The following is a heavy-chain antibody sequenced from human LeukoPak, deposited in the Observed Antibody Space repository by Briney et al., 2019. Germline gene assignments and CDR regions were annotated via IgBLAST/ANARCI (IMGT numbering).Heavy chain of an antibody. Sequence: GGSLRLSCAASGFPLSDHYINWIRQAPGKGLEWISYSSSSGSTNYYADSVKGRFTVSRDNGKNTLSLQMDSLRVEDTAVYYCARGHGYNLWFGEGYWFDPWGQGTLVTVSS. J-gene: IGHJ5*02. CDR1: GFPLSDHY. CDR3: ARGHGYNLWFGEGYWFDP. V-gene: IGHV3-11*01. D-gene: IGHD3-10*01. CDR2: SSSSGSTN.